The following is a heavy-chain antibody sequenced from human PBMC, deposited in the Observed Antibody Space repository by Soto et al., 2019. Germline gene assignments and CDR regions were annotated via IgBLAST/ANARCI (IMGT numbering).Heavy chain of an antibody. CDR3: ASVAYCSGGSYYSPWFDP. J-gene: IGHJ5*02. D-gene: IGHD2-15*01. V-gene: IGHV4-34*01. Sequence: SETLSLTCAVYGGSFSGYYWSWIRQPPGKGLEWIGEINHSGSTNYNPSLKSRVTISVDTSKNQFSLKLSSVTAADTAVYYCASVAYCSGGSYYSPWFDPWGQGTLVTVSS. CDR2: INHSGST. CDR1: GGSFSGYY.